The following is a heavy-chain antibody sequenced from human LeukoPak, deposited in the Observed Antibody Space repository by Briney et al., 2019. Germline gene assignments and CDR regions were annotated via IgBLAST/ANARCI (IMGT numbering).Heavy chain of an antibody. CDR1: GDSISRYY. J-gene: IGHJ3*02. Sequence: SETLSLTCTVSGDSISRYYWSWIRQPPGKGLEWIAYISDSGNMNKNPALESRVSISGDTSKNQPSLILSSVTAADTALYYCARLMTTEIHDAFDIWGQGTMVIVSS. V-gene: IGHV4-59*01. D-gene: IGHD4-11*01. CDR2: ISDSGNM. CDR3: ARLMTTEIHDAFDI.